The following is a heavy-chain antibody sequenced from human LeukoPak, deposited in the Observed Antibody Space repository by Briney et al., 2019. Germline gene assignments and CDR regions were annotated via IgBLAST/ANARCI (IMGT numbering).Heavy chain of an antibody. J-gene: IGHJ4*02. CDR3: VRAFGIAVADY. D-gene: IGHD6-19*01. V-gene: IGHV3-7*01. Sequence: GGSLRLSCAASGFTFSSYWMSWVRQAPGKGLEWVANIKQDGSEKYYVDSVKGRFTISRDNAKNSLYLQMNSLRAEDTAVYYCVRAFGIAVADYWGQGTLVTVSS. CDR2: IKQDGSEK. CDR1: GFTFSSYW.